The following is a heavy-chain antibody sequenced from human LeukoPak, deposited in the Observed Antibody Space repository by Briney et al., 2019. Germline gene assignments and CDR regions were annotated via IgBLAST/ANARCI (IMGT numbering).Heavy chain of an antibody. J-gene: IGHJ4*02. CDR1: GFTFGTYA. V-gene: IGHV3-23*01. CDR2: ISGSGGST. CDR3: AKDYSGSYYALDY. D-gene: IGHD1-26*01. Sequence: GGSLRLSCAASGFTFGTYAMSWVRQAPGKGLEWVSTISGSGGSTYYADSVKGRFTISGDNSKNTLYLQMNSLRAEDTAVYYCAKDYSGSYYALDYWGQGTLVTVSS.